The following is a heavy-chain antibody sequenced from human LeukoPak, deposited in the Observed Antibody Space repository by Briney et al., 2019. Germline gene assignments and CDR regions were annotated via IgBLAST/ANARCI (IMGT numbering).Heavy chain of an antibody. CDR3: ARHLDIAASGTFDY. CDR1: GGSISSHH. D-gene: IGHD6-13*01. Sequence: SETLSLTCTVSGGSISSHHWSWLRQPPGKGLEWIGYIYYSGSTNYTPSLKSRVTISVDIYKNQFSLKLTSVTAADTAVYYCARHLDIAASGTFDYWGQGTLVTVSS. CDR2: IYYSGST. V-gene: IGHV4-59*08. J-gene: IGHJ4*02.